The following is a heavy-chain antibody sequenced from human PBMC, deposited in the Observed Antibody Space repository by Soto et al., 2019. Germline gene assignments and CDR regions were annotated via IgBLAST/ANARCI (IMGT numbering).Heavy chain of an antibody. D-gene: IGHD5-12*01. CDR1: GFTFSAYD. J-gene: IGHJ6*02. CDR2: ISGSGGAV. V-gene: IGHV3-48*03. CDR3: AREGEMATIPGMGV. Sequence: PGGSLRLSCAASGFTFSAYDMNWVRQAPGKGLEWIAYISGSGGAVHHADSVKGRFTISRDNAKNSLYLQMNSLRAEDTAVYYCAREGEMATIPGMGVWGQGTTVTVSS.